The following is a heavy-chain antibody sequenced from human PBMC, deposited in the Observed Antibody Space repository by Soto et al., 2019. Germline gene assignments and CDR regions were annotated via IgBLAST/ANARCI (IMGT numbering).Heavy chain of an antibody. CDR2: IYYSGST. V-gene: IGHV4-59*08. CDR1: GGSISGYY. D-gene: IGHD3-10*01. Sequence: QVQLQESGPGLVKPSETLSLTCTVFGGSISGYYWSWIRQPPGKGLEWIGYIYYSGSTNYNPSLKRRVTISLDPSKTQFSLNLSSVTAADTAVYYCARQSAGRGLDVWGPGTTVTVSS. CDR3: ARQSAGRGLDV. J-gene: IGHJ6*02.